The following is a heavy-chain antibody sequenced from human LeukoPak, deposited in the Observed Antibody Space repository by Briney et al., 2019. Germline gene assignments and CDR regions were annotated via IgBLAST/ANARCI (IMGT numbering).Heavy chain of an antibody. J-gene: IGHJ6*02. CDR2: IIPILGIA. D-gene: IGHD3-3*01. V-gene: IGHV1-69*04. Sequence: GASVKVPRKASGGTFSGYANSWVRQAPGKGLEWMGRIIPILGIANYAQKFQGRVTITADKSTSTAYMEMSSLRSEDTAVYYCARDMPSITIFGVVSSMDVSGQGTAVSVSS. CDR1: GGTFSGYA. CDR3: ARDMPSITIFGVVSSMDV.